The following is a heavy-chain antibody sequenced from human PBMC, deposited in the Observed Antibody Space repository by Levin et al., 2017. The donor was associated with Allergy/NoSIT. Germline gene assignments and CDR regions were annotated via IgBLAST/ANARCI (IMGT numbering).Heavy chain of an antibody. J-gene: IGHJ6*02. CDR3: ARDQYGGNSGYYYYGMDV. V-gene: IGHV4-31*03. CDR2: IYYSGST. CDR1: GGSISSGGYY. D-gene: IGHD4-23*01. Sequence: SCTVSGGSISSGGYYWSWIRQHPGKGLEWIGYIYYSGSTYYNPSLKSRVTISVDTSKNQFSLKLSSVTAADTAVYYCARDQYGGNSGYYYYGMDVWGQGTTVTVSS.